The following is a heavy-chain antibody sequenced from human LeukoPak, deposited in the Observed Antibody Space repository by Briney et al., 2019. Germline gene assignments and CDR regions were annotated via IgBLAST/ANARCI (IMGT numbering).Heavy chain of an antibody. J-gene: IGHJ4*02. Sequence: SQTLSLTCTVSGGSISSGSYYWSWIRQPAGKGLEWIGRIYTSGSTNYNPSLKSRVTISVDTSKNQFSLKLSSVTAADTAVYYCARDPRGVTGWGYFDYWGQGTLVTVSS. CDR1: GGSISSGSYY. CDR2: IYTSGST. CDR3: ARDPRGVTGWGYFDY. D-gene: IGHD2-21*02. V-gene: IGHV4-61*02.